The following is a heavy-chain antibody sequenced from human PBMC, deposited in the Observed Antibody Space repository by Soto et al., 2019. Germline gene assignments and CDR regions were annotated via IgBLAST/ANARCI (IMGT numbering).Heavy chain of an antibody. CDR1: GFTFSGSA. J-gene: IGHJ5*02. CDR3: TLGGYCISTSCYAEEDNWFDP. D-gene: IGHD2-2*03. CDR2: IRSKANSYAT. V-gene: IGHV3-73*01. Sequence: EVPLVESGGGLVQPGGSLKLSCAASGFTFSGSAMHWVRQASGKGLEWVGRIRSKANSYATAYAASVKGRFTISRDDSKNTAYLQMNSLKTEDTAVYYCTLGGYCISTSCYAEEDNWFDPWGQGTLVTVSS.